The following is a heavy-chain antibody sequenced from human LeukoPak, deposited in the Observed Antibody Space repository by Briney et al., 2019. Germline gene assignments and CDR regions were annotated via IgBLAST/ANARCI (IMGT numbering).Heavy chain of an antibody. Sequence: PGGSLRLSCAASGFTFSSYGMHWVRQAPGKGLEWVSSISSSSSYIYYADSVKGRFTISRDNAKNSLYLQMNSLRAEDTAVYYCARVGYSYGSPIDYWGQGTLVTVSS. CDR2: ISSSSSYI. CDR3: ARVGYSYGSPIDY. V-gene: IGHV3-21*01. J-gene: IGHJ4*02. D-gene: IGHD5-18*01. CDR1: GFTFSSYG.